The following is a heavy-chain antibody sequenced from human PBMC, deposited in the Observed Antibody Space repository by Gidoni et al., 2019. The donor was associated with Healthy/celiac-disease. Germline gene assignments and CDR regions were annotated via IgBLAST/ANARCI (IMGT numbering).Heavy chain of an antibody. V-gene: IGHV1-69*06. Sequence: QVQLVQPGAEVKKPGSSVKVSCQASGGTVSSYAISWVRQAPGQGLEWMGGIIPIFGTANYAQKFQGRVTITADKSTSTAYMELSSLRSEDTAVYYCAGGSSGYYFDYWGQGTLVTVSS. D-gene: IGHD3-22*01. CDR2: IIPIFGTA. CDR1: GGTVSSYA. CDR3: AGGSSGYYFDY. J-gene: IGHJ4*02.